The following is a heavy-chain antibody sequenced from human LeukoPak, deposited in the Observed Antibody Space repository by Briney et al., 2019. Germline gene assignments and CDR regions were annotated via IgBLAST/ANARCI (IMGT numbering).Heavy chain of an antibody. J-gene: IGHJ4*02. CDR1: GGSFSGYY. CDR3: ARARFAIRGVIDY. CDR2: INHSGST. Sequence: SETLSLTCAVYGGSFSGYYWSWIRQPPGKGLEWIGEINHSGSTNYNPSLKSRVTISVDTSKNQFSLKLSSVTAADTAVYYCARARFAIRGVIDYWGQGTLGTVSS. D-gene: IGHD3-10*01. V-gene: IGHV4-34*01.